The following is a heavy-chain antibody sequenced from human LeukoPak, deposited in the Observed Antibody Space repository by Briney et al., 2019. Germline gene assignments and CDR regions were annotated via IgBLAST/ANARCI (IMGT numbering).Heavy chain of an antibody. J-gene: IGHJ3*02. CDR2: MSYENNNK. Sequence: GGSLRLSCAASGFTFRNYAMHWVRQAPGKGLEWVAAMSFDGIMSYENNNKYYADSVKGRFTISRDNSKNTLYLQMNSLRAEDTAVYYCGKNRYSGSLSPFDIRGQGTMVTVSS. CDR3: GKNRYSGSLSPFDI. V-gene: IGHV3-30-3*01. D-gene: IGHD1-26*01. CDR1: GFTFRNYA.